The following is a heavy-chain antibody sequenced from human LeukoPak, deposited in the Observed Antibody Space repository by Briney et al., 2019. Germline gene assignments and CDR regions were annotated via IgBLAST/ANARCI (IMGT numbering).Heavy chain of an antibody. CDR1: GGSISSRNW. J-gene: IGHJ4*02. CDR2: ISRTGNI. CDR3: ARGQGAADY. V-gene: IGHV4-4*02. Sequence: PSETLSLTCAVSGGSISSRNWWGWVRQPPGKGLEWIGEISRTGNIDYDPSVRSRATIFLDKSRSQFSLRLTSLTSADTAVYYCARGQGAADYWGQGILVIVSS. D-gene: IGHD1-26*01.